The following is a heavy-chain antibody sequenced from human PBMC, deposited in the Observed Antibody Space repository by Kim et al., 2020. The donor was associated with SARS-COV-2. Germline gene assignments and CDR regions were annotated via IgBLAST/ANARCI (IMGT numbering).Heavy chain of an antibody. D-gene: IGHD6-25*01. Sequence: SETLSLTCTISGGSISTFYWSWIRQPPGKGLEWIGYIHHTGISSYNASLKSRVSISEDTSKTQFFLKLDSVTAADTAVYYCARAWDASGPYYYGLDVWG. CDR3: ARAWDASGPYYYGLDV. V-gene: IGHV4-59*13. J-gene: IGHJ6*02. CDR2: IHHTGIS. CDR1: GGSISTFY.